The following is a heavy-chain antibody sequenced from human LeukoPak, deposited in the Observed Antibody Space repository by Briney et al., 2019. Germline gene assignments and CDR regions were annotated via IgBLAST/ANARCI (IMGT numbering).Heavy chain of an antibody. D-gene: IGHD3-10*01. V-gene: IGHV3-73*01. J-gene: IGHJ3*02. CDR3: TRPTLPMVRGVIAAFDI. CDR1: GFTFSGSA. CDR2: IRSKANSYAT. Sequence: GGSLRLSCAASGFTFSGSAMHWVRQASGKGLEWVGRIRSKANSYATAYAASVKGRFTISRDDSKNTAYLQMNSLKTEVTAVYYCTRPTLPMVRGVIAAFDIWGQGTMVTVSS.